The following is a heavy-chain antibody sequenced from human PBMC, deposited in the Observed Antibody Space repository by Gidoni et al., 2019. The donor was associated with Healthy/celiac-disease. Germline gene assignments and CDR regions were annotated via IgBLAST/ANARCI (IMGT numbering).Heavy chain of an antibody. D-gene: IGHD6-13*01. Sequence: QAQLVQSGAEVKKLGSSVKVSCKASGGTLSSYAISWVRQAPGQGLVWMGGIIPICGTANYAQKFQGGVTITADKTTSTAYMELSSLRSENTAVYYCATMTREQGGAAAGIYFDYWGQGTLVTVSS. CDR3: ATMTREQGGAAAGIYFDY. J-gene: IGHJ4*02. CDR1: GGTLSSYA. CDR2: IIPICGTA. V-gene: IGHV1-69*06.